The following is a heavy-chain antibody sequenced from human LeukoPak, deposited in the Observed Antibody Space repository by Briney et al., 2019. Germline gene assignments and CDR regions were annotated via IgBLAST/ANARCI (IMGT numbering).Heavy chain of an antibody. J-gene: IGHJ5*02. V-gene: IGHV4-39*07. D-gene: IGHD4-23*01. Sequence: SQTLSLTCTVSGGYIITSGHYWGRIRQPPGKGQEWIGSIYYTGVTSTNPFFRSRMSISVDTSKNQFSLNLTSVTAADAAVYYCARERSSSGGHNWFDPWGRGTLVTVSS. CDR1: GGYIITSGHY. CDR3: ARERSSSGGHNWFDP. CDR2: IYYTGVT.